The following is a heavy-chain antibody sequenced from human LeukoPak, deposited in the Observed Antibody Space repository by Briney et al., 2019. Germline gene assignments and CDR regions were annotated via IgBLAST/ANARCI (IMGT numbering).Heavy chain of an antibody. J-gene: IGHJ4*02. CDR2: IIPIFGTT. Sequence: SVKVSCKASGGTFSSYAISWVRQAPGQGPEWMGGIIPIFGTTNYAQKFQGRVTITADESTSTAYMELSSLRSEDTAVYYCARAGGSAIAVAGTHFDYWGQGTLVTVSS. CDR1: GGTFSSYA. V-gene: IGHV1-69*01. CDR3: ARAGGSAIAVAGTHFDY. D-gene: IGHD6-19*01.